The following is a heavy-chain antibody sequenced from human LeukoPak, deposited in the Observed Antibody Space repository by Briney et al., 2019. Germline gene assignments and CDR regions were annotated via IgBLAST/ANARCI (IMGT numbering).Heavy chain of an antibody. CDR1: GFTFSSYA. V-gene: IGHV3-30-3*01. J-gene: IGHJ4*02. Sequence: GGSLRLSYAASGFTFSSYAMHWVRQAPGKGLEWVAVISYDGSNKYYADSVKGRFTISRDNSKNTLYLQMNSLRAEDTAAYYCAREQLIKSYSFDYWGQGTLVTVSS. CDR3: AREQLIKSYSFDY. CDR2: ISYDGSNK. D-gene: IGHD6-13*01.